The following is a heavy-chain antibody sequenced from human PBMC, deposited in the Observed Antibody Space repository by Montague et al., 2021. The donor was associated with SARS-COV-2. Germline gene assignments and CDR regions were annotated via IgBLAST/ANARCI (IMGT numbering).Heavy chain of an antibody. CDR3: VVVPLGPRVRGFDY. CDR1: GGSFSGYY. J-gene: IGHJ4*02. Sequence: SETLSLTCAVYGGSFSGYYWNWIRQPPGKGLEWIGEINHSGSTNYNPSLKSRVTISVDTSKNQFSLKLRSVTAADTAVYYCVVVPLGPRVRGFDYWGQGTMVTVSS. D-gene: IGHD2-15*01. V-gene: IGHV4-34*01. CDR2: INHSGST.